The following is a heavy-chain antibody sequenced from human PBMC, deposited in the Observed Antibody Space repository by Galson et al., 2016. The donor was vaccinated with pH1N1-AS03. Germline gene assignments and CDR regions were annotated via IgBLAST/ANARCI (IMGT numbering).Heavy chain of an antibody. CDR2: IYDGGST. J-gene: IGHJ4*02. CDR1: GFTVSTHY. V-gene: IGHV3-53*05. Sequence: SLRLSCAASGFTVSTHYINWVRQAPGKGLEWVSVIYDGGSTYYADSVKGRFTISRDNSRNTVYPQMTSLRPEDTGVYYCAREGKMAARLAFDYWGQGTLVAVSS. CDR3: AREGKMAARLAFDY. D-gene: IGHD6-6*01.